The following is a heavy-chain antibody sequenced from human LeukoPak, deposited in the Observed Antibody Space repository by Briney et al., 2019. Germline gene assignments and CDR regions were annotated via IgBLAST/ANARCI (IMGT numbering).Heavy chain of an antibody. CDR1: GGSFSGYY. V-gene: IGHV4-34*01. Sequence: SETLSLTCAVYGGSFSGYYWSWIRQPPGKGLEWIGEINHSGSTNYNPSLKSRVTISVDTSKNQFSLKLSSVTAADTAVYYCARGRDYYGSGAHYYMDVWGNGTTVTVSS. CDR2: INHSGST. D-gene: IGHD3-10*01. J-gene: IGHJ6*03. CDR3: ARGRDYYGSGAHYYMDV.